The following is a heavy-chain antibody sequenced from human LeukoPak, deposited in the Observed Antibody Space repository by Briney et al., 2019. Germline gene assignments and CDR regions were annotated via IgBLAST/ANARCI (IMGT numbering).Heavy chain of an antibody. Sequence: PSETLSLTCAVYGGSFSGYYWSWIRQPPGKGLEWIGEINHSGSTNYNPSLKSRVTISVDTSKNQFSPKLSSVTAADTAVYYCARGGSYSNYYYYGMDVWGQGTTVTVSS. V-gene: IGHV4-34*01. J-gene: IGHJ6*02. D-gene: IGHD4-11*01. CDR2: INHSGST. CDR3: ARGGSYSNYYYYGMDV. CDR1: GGSFSGYY.